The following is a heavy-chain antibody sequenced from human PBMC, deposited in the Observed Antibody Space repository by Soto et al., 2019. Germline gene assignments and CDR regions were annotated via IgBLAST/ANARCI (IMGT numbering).Heavy chain of an antibody. D-gene: IGHD6-13*01. CDR1: GYTFTSYG. V-gene: IGHV1-18*01. CDR3: ARVALYSSSWYGNWFDP. J-gene: IGHJ5*02. CDR2: ISAYNGNT. Sequence: QVQLVQSGAEVKKPGASVKVSCKASGYTFTSYGISWVRQAPGQGLEWMGWISAYNGNTNYAQKLQGRVTMTADTSTSTAYMELRNLRSDDTAVYYCARVALYSSSWYGNWFDPLGQGSLVTVSS.